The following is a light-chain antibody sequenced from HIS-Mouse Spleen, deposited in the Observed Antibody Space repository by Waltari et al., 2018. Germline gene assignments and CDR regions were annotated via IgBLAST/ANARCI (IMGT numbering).Light chain of an antibody. CDR3: QQYNNWPPYT. CDR2: GAS. Sequence: EIVMTQAPATLSVYPGERAPLPSRASQSVSSNLAWYQQKPGQAPRLRIYGASTRATGIPARFSGSGSGTEFTLTISSMQSEDFAVYYCQQYNNWPPYTFGQGTKLEIK. J-gene: IGKJ2*01. CDR1: QSVSSN. V-gene: IGKV3-15*01.